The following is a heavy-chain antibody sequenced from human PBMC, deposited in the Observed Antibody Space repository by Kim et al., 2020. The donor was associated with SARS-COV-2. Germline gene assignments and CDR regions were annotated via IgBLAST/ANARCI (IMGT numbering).Heavy chain of an antibody. J-gene: IGHJ4*02. CDR3: ARGRGDYYDSSGYDY. V-gene: IGHV4-34*01. Sequence: SLKSRVTISVDTSKNQFSLKLSSVTAADTAVYYCARGRGDYYDSSGYDYWGQGTLVTVSS. D-gene: IGHD3-22*01.